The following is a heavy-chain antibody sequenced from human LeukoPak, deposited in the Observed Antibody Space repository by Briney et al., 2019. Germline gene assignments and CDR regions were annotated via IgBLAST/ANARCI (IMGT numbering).Heavy chain of an antibody. J-gene: IGHJ4*02. V-gene: IGHV3-7*01. D-gene: IGHD3-10*01. Sequence: GGSLRLSCAVSGFTFSTYWMSWVRQAPGKGLEWVANIKTDGSEKYYVDSVKGRFTISRDNAKNSLYLQMNSLRAEDTAVYYCARDWNGSGSPIDFWGQGTLVTVSS. CDR2: IKTDGSEK. CDR1: GFTFSTYW. CDR3: ARDWNGSGSPIDF.